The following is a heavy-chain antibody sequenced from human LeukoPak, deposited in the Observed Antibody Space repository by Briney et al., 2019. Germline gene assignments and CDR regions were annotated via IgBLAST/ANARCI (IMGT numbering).Heavy chain of an antibody. V-gene: IGHV1-18*01. Sequence: ASVKVSCKASGYTFSRYGISWVRQARGQGLEWMGWISAYNGNTHDVQKVQGRVTMTTDTSTSTAYMELRSLRFDDTAVYYCARRGYCSRTSCPSPHDDALDIWGQGTMVTVSS. CDR3: ARRGYCSRTSCPSPHDDALDI. CDR2: ISAYNGNT. J-gene: IGHJ3*02. D-gene: IGHD2-2*01. CDR1: GYTFSRYG.